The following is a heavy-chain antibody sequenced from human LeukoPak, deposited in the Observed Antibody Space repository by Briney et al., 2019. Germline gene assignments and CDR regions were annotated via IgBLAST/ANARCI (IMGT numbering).Heavy chain of an antibody. CDR3: ASSIIVGASLGY. CDR2: TYYRSKLFN. CDR1: GDSVSSNSTT. V-gene: IGHV6-1*01. D-gene: IGHD1-26*01. Sequence: SQTLSLTCAISGDSVSSNSTTWNWIRQSPSRGLEWLGRTYYRSKLFNDYAVSVKSRITINPDTSKNQFSLQLNSVTPEDTAVYYCASSIIVGASLGYWGQGTLVTVSS. J-gene: IGHJ4*02.